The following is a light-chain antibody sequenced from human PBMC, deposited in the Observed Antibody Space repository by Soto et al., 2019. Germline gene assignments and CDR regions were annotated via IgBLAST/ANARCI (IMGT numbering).Light chain of an antibody. CDR2: GNT. V-gene: IGLV1-40*01. Sequence: QSVLTQPPSVSGAPGQRVTISCTGSSSNIGAGYDVHWYQQLPGTAPKLLIYGNTNRPSGVPDRFSGSESGTSASLAITGLQAEDEADYYCQSYDNSLSAYVFGTGTKLTVL. CDR3: QSYDNSLSAYV. CDR1: SSNIGAGYD. J-gene: IGLJ1*01.